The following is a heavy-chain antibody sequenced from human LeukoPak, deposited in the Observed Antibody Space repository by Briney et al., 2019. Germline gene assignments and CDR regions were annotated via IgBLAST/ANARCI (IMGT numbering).Heavy chain of an antibody. CDR3: AKDVSKVRGEEFDY. CDR1: GFTFSSYS. CDR2: ISSSSSYI. D-gene: IGHD3-10*01. J-gene: IGHJ4*02. Sequence: GGSLRLSCAASGFTFSSYSMNWVRQAPGKGLEWVSSISSSSSYIYYADSVKGRFTISRDNSKNTLYLQMNSLRAEDTAVYYCAKDVSKVRGEEFDYWGQGTLVTVSS. V-gene: IGHV3-21*04.